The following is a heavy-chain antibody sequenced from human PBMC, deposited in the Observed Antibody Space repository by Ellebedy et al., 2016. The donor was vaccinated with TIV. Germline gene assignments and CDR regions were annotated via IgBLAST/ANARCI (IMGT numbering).Heavy chain of an antibody. D-gene: IGHD6-13*01. J-gene: IGHJ4*02. CDR2: ISWNSGSI. Sequence: SLKISCAASGFTFDDYAMHWVRQAPGKGLEWVSGISWNSGSIGYADSVKGRFTISRDNAKNSLYLQMNSLRAEDTALYYCAKDMINRAAWDFDYWGQGTLVTVSS. CDR3: AKDMINRAAWDFDY. CDR1: GFTFDDYA. V-gene: IGHV3-9*01.